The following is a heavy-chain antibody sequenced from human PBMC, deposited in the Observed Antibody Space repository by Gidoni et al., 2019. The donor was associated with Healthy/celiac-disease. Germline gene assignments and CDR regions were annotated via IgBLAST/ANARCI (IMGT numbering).Heavy chain of an antibody. D-gene: IGHD5-18*01. CDR3: AKKRLIQLWTTFDY. V-gene: IGHV3-23*01. Sequence: EVRLLESGGSLVTPGGSLRLSCAASGFPFSSYAMSGVRPAPGKGLEWVSAISGSGGSTYYADSVKGRFTISRDNSKNTLYLQMNSPRAEDTAVYYCAKKRLIQLWTTFDYWGQGTLVTVSS. CDR2: ISGSGGST. J-gene: IGHJ4*02. CDR1: GFPFSSYA.